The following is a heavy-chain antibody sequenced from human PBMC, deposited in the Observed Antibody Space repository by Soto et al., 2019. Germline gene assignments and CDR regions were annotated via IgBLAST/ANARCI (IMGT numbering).Heavy chain of an antibody. CDR1: GGSISSGGYY. Sequence: QVQLQESGPGLVKPSQTLSLTCTVSGGSISSGGYYWSWIRQHPGKGLEWIGYIYYSASTYYIPSLKSRVTISVDTSKNQFSLKLSSVTAADTAVYYCARVGYRSSYHDYWGQGTLVTVSS. V-gene: IGHV4-31*03. D-gene: IGHD6-6*01. CDR2: IYYSAST. CDR3: ARVGYRSSYHDY. J-gene: IGHJ4*02.